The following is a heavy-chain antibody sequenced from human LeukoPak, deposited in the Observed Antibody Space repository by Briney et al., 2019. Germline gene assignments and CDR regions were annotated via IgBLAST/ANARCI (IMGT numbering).Heavy chain of an antibody. Sequence: PSETLSLTCAAYGGSFSGYYWSWIRQPPGKGLEWIGEINHSGSTNYNPSLKSRVTISVDTSKNQFSLKLSSVTAADTAVYYCARGATTPPGYDRLRFDYWGQGTLVTVSS. CDR2: INHSGST. D-gene: IGHD1-1*01. J-gene: IGHJ4*02. CDR3: ARGATTPPGYDRLRFDY. CDR1: GGSFSGYY. V-gene: IGHV4-34*01.